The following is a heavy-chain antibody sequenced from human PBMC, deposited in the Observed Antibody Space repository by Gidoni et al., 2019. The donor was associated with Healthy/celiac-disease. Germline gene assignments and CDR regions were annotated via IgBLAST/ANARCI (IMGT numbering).Heavy chain of an antibody. J-gene: IGHJ6*03. CDR1: GGTFSSYA. D-gene: IGHD4-4*01. CDR3: ARALVPVTGRGNYYYYMDV. V-gene: IGHV1-69*01. Sequence: QVQLVQSGAEVKKPGSSVKVSCKASGGTFSSYALSWVRQAPGQGLEWMGGIIPIFGTANYAQKFQGRVTITADESTSTAYMELSSLRSEDTAVYYCARALVPVTGRGNYYYYMDVWGKGTTVTVSS. CDR2: IIPIFGTA.